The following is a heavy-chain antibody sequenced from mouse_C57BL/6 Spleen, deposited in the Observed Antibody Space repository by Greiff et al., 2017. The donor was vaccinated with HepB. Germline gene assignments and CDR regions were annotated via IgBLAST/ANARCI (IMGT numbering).Heavy chain of an antibody. CDR3: ARAPLITTVASYYFDY. CDR2: IYPRDGST. V-gene: IGHV1-78*01. Sequence: VKLQESDAELVKPGASVKISCKVSGYTFTDHTIHWMKQRPEQGLEWIGYIYPRDGSTKYNEKFKGKATLTADKSSSTAYMQLNSLTSEDSAVYFCARAPLITTVASYYFDYWGQGTTLTVSS. CDR1: GYTFTDHT. J-gene: IGHJ2*01. D-gene: IGHD1-1*01.